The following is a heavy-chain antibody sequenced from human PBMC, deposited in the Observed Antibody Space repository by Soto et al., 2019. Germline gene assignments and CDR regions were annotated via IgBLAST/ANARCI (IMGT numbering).Heavy chain of an antibody. D-gene: IGHD3-22*01. V-gene: IGHV1-2*04. CDR1: GYTFTGYY. Sequence: ASVKVSCKASGYTFTGYYMHWVRQAPGQGLEWMGWINPNSGGANYAQKFQGWVTMTRDTSISTAYMELSRLRSDDTAVYYCARESASHYYDSSGYYLLGFDPWGQGTLVTVSS. CDR3: ARESASHYYDSSGYYLLGFDP. CDR2: INPNSGGA. J-gene: IGHJ5*02.